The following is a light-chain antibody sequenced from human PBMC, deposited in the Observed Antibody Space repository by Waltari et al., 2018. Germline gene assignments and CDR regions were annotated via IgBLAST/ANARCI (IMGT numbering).Light chain of an antibody. CDR3: QQYYSYPWT. Sequence: AIRITQSPSSLSASTGDRVTITCRASQGISSYLAWYQQKPGKAPKLLIYAASTLQSGVPSRFSGSGSGTDFTLTISCLQSEDFATYYCQQYYSYPWTFGQVTKVEIK. CDR2: AAS. V-gene: IGKV1-8*01. J-gene: IGKJ1*01. CDR1: QGISSY.